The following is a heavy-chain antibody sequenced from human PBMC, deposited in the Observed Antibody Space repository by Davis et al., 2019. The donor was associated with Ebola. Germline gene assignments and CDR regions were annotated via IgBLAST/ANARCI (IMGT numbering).Heavy chain of an antibody. J-gene: IGHJ6*02. CDR3: ARSRGWLFLYGMDV. CDR2: ISAYNGNT. Sequence: AASVKVSCKASGYTFTSYGISWVRQAPGQGLEWMGWISAYNGNTNYAQKLQGRVTMTTDTSTSTAYMELRSLRSDDTAVYYCARSRGWLFLYGMDVWGQGTTVTVSS. D-gene: IGHD3-9*01. CDR1: GYTFTSYG. V-gene: IGHV1-18*01.